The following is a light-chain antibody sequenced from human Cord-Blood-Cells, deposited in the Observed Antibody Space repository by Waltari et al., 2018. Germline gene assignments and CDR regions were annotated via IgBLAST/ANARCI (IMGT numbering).Light chain of an antibody. Sequence: QSALTQPAPVSGSPGQALTISFSGTSSEDGGYNYVSWYQQLTCKAPKLMIWEFIERPYGVSKRFSGTESGNTASLTISGLQAEDEADYYCSSYTRSSTYVVFGGGTKLTFL. CDR2: EFI. V-gene: IGLV2-14*01. CDR1: SSEDGGYNY. J-gene: IGLJ2*01. CDR3: SSYTRSSTYVV.